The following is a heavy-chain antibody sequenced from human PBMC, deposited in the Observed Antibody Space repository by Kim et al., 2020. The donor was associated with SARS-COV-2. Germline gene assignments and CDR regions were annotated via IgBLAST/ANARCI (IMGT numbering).Heavy chain of an antibody. CDR2: IYHSGST. CDR3: ARARTITIFGVVQAFDI. V-gene: IGHV4-30-2*01. CDR1: GGSISSGGYS. D-gene: IGHD3-3*01. J-gene: IGHJ3*02. Sequence: SETLSLTCAVSGGSISSGGYSWSWIRQPPGKGLEWIGYIYHSGSTYYNPSLKSRDTISVDRSKNQFSLKLSSVTAADTAVYYCARARTITIFGVVQAFDIWGQGTMVTVSS.